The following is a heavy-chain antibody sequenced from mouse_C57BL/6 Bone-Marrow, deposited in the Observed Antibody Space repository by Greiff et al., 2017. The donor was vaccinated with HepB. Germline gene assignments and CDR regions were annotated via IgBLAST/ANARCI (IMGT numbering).Heavy chain of an antibody. V-gene: IGHV1-54*01. CDR2: INPGSGGT. CDR3: ARGVITTVTSYAMDY. J-gene: IGHJ4*01. Sequence: VQLQESGAELVRPGTSVKVSCKASGYAFTNYLIAWVKQRPGQGLEWIGVINPGSGGTNYNEKFKGKATLTADKSSSTAYMQLSSLTSEDSAVYFCARGVITTVTSYAMDYWGQGTSVTVSS. CDR1: GYAFTNYL. D-gene: IGHD1-1*01.